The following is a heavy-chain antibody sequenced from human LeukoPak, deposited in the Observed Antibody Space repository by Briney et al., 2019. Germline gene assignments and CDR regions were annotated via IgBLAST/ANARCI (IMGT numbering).Heavy chain of an antibody. D-gene: IGHD3-10*01. CDR3: ARDRYYYGSGSYRGFDF. Sequence: SETLSLTCTVSGASISSYYYNWIRQPPGKGLEWIGYIYNSGTTNYNPSLKSRVTISLDRSKNRFSLKLRSVTAADTAVYSCARDRYYYGSGSYRGFDFWGQGTMVTVSS. CDR2: IYNSGTT. V-gene: IGHV4-59*01. J-gene: IGHJ3*01. CDR1: GASISSYY.